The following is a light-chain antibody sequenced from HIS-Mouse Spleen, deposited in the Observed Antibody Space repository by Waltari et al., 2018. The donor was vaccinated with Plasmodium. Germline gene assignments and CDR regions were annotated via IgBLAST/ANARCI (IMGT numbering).Light chain of an antibody. J-gene: IGLJ2*01. V-gene: IGLV1-51*01. CDR3: GTWDSSLSAGVV. CDR2: DNN. Sequence: QSVLTQPPSVSAPPGQKVTISCSGSTSNIGKTYLSWYQQLPGTAPKLLIYDNNKRPSGIPDRFSGSKSGTSATLGITGLQTGDEADYYCGTWDSSLSAGVVFGGGTKLTVL. CDR1: TSNIGKTY.